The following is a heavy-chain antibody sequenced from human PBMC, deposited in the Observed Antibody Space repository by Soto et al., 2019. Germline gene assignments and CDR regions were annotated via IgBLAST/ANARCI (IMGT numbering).Heavy chain of an antibody. D-gene: IGHD5-18*01. V-gene: IGHV1-3*01. CDR2: INAGNGNT. CDR1: GYTFTSYA. Sequence: ASVKVSWKAPGYTFTSYAMHWVRQAPGQRLEWMGWINAGNGNTKYSQKFQGRVTITRDTSASTAYMELSSLRSEDTAVYYCARGGHIQQCLEIGYCGQGTLVTVPS. J-gene: IGHJ4*02. CDR3: ARGGHIQQCLEIGY.